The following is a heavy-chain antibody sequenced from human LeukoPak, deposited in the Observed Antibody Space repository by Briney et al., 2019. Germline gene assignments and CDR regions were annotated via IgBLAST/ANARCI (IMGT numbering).Heavy chain of an antibody. Sequence: ASVKVSCKASGYTFTSYGISWVRQAPEQGLEWLGWASANNGDTNYAQKFQDRVTMTMNTSISTAYMEPISLRSDDPAGQYLLRAPPIWGYDHWGRAPLAT. V-gene: IGHV1-18*01. D-gene: IGHD7-27*01. J-gene: IGHJ4*02. CDR3: LRAPPIWGYDH. CDR2: ASANNGDT. CDR1: GYTFTSYG.